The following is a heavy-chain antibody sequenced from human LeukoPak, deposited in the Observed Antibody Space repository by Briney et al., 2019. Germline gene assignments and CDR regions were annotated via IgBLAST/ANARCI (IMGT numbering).Heavy chain of an antibody. J-gene: IGHJ4*02. CDR1: GFTFGDYA. D-gene: IGHD6-6*01. CDR2: IRSKAYGGTT. Sequence: GRSLRLSCTASGFTFGDYAMSWVRQAPGKGLEWVGFIRSKAYGGTTEYAASVKGRFTISRDDSKSIAYLQTNSLKTEDTAVYYCTRDLGIAARPRPPDYWGQGTLVTVSS. CDR3: TRDLGIAARPRPPDY. V-gene: IGHV3-49*04.